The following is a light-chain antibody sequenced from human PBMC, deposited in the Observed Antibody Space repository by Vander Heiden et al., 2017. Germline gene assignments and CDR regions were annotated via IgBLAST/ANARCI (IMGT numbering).Light chain of an antibody. V-gene: IGKV3-20*01. CDR1: KSVSSSY. J-gene: IGKJ4*01. Sequence: EIVLTQSPGTLSLSPGERATLSCRASKSVSSSYLAWYQQKPGQAPRLLIYGASSRATGIPDRFSGSGSGTDFTLTISRLEPEDFAVYYCQREGSSPITFGGGTKVXIK. CDR2: GAS. CDR3: QREGSSPIT.